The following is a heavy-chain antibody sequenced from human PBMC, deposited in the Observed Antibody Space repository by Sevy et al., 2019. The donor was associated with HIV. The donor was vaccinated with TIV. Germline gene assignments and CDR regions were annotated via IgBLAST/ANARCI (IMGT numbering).Heavy chain of an antibody. D-gene: IGHD3-10*01. CDR1: GFTFSSYA. CDR3: ARDGRPITMVRGAKIRDAFDI. J-gene: IGHJ3*02. V-gene: IGHV3-30-3*01. CDR2: ISYDGSNK. Sequence: GGSLRLSCAASGFTFSSYAMHWVRQAPGKGLEWVAVISYDGSNKYYADSVKGRFTISRDNSKNTLYLQMNSLRAEDTAVYYCARDGRPITMVRGAKIRDAFDIWGQWTMVTVSS.